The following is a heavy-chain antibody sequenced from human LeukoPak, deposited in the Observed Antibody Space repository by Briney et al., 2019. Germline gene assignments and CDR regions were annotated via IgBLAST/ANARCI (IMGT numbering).Heavy chain of an antibody. V-gene: IGHV1-18*01. CDR3: AGDQHSSGYYYEPFDY. J-gene: IGHJ4*02. D-gene: IGHD3-22*01. CDR1: GYTFTSYG. Sequence: ASVKVSCKASGYTFTSYGISWVRQAPGQGLEWMGWISAYNGNTNYAQKLQGRVTMTTDTSTSTAYMELRSLRSDDTAVYYCAGDQHSSGYYYEPFDYWGQGTLVTVSS. CDR2: ISAYNGNT.